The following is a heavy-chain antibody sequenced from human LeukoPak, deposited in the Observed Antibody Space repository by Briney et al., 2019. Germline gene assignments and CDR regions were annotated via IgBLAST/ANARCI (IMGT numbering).Heavy chain of an antibody. CDR2: IKQDGSEK. Sequence: GGSLRLSCAASGFSFSSYWMSWVRQAPGKGLEWVANIKQDGSEKYYVDSVKGRFTISRDNAKNSLFLQMNSLRAEDTAEYYCAKDSNGWYQRGSNYFDYWGQGTLVTVSS. V-gene: IGHV3-7*03. CDR3: AKDSNGWYQRGSNYFDY. D-gene: IGHD6-19*01. J-gene: IGHJ4*02. CDR1: GFSFSSYW.